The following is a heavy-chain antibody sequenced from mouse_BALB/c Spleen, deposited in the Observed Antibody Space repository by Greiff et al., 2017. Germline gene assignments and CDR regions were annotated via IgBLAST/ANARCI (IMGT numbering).Heavy chain of an antibody. CDR3: ARANGYFDY. CDR2: IRNKANGYTT. CDR1: GFTFTDYY. V-gene: IGHV7-3*02. J-gene: IGHJ2*01. Sequence: DVKLVESGGGLVQPGGSLRLSCATSGFTFTDYYMSWVRQPPGKALEWLGFIRNKANGYTTEYSASVKGRFTISRDNSQSILYLQMNTLRAEDSATYYCARANGYFDYWGQGTTVTVSS.